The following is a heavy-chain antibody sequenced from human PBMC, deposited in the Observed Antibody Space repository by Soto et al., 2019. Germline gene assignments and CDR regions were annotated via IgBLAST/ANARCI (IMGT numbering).Heavy chain of an antibody. CDR2: ISYDGSNK. V-gene: IGHV3-30-3*01. CDR3: ARAGFNYYFDY. Sequence: QVQVVESGGGVVQPGRSLRLSCAASGFTFSNYAMHWVRQAPGKGLEWEAVISYDGSNKYYADSVKGRLTISRDNSKNTVYLQLNSLRAEDTAVYFCARAGFNYYFDYWGLGTLVTVSS. J-gene: IGHJ4*02. CDR1: GFTFSNYA.